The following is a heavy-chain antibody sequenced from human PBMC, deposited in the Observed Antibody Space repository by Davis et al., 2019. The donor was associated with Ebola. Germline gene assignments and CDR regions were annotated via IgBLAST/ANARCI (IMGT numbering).Heavy chain of an antibody. Sequence: LSLTCATSGFAFGPYSMHWVRQAPGKGLEWVALISFDESKKYYADSVQGRFTISRDNSRNTLYLEMTSLRPEDTAVYYCARDDSSDYYGSFDYWGEGALVTVSA. CDR2: ISFDESKK. CDR3: ARDDSSDYYGSFDY. CDR1: GFAFGPYS. V-gene: IGHV3-30-3*01. J-gene: IGHJ4*02. D-gene: IGHD3-22*01.